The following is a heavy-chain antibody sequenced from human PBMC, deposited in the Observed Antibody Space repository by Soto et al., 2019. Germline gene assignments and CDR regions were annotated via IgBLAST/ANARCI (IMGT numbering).Heavy chain of an antibody. CDR2: ISGSGGST. D-gene: IGHD2-15*01. CDR1: GFTFSSYA. V-gene: IGHV3-23*01. CDR3: AKDALGYCSGGSCPYEAFDI. J-gene: IGHJ3*02. Sequence: PGGSLRLSCAASGFTFSSYAMSWVRQAPGKGLEWVSAISGSGGSTYYADSVKGRFTISRDNSKNTLYLQMNSLRAEDTAVYYCAKDALGYCSGGSCPYEAFDIWGQGTMVTVSS.